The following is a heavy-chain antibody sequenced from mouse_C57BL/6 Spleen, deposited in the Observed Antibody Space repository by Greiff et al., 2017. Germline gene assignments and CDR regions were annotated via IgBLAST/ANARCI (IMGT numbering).Heavy chain of an antibody. Sequence: QVHVKQPGAELVKPGASVKLSCKASGYTFTSYWMHWVKQRPGRGLEWIGRIDPNSGGTKYNEKFKSKATLTVDKPSSKAYMQLSSLTSEDSAVYYFARWEFTAVVLDYWGQGTTLTVSS. D-gene: IGHD1-1*01. CDR1: GYTFTSYW. V-gene: IGHV1-72*01. CDR2: IDPNSGGT. CDR3: ARWEFTAVVLDY. J-gene: IGHJ2*01.